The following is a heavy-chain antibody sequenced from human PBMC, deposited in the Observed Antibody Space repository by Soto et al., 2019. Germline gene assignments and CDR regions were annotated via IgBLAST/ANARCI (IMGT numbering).Heavy chain of an antibody. Sequence: PSQTLSLTCAISGDSVSSNSVGWNWIRQSPSRGLEWLGRAYYRSKWYNDYAVSVKSRITINTDTSKNQFSLQLNSVTPENTAVYYCARDDTNWYFDHWGQGTLVTVSS. V-gene: IGHV6-1*01. CDR2: AYYRSKWYN. CDR3: ARDDTNWYFDH. J-gene: IGHJ4*02. CDR1: GDSVSSNSVG. D-gene: IGHD1-1*01.